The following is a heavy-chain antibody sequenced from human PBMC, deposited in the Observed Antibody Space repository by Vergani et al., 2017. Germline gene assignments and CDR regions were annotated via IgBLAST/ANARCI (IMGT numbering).Heavy chain of an antibody. J-gene: IGHJ6*03. CDR2: IDPTGRP. D-gene: IGHD4-11*01. CDR3: ARVNTETNGHLYYYYYMDV. V-gene: IGHV4-34*01. CDR1: VGSFPSYP. Sequence: QVQLQQWGGGLLKPSETLSLTCVVNVGSFPSYPWTWIRQSPGEGLEWFGDIDPTGRPVYNPSLKSRLTMSVDKSRNQFSLTPNAVTATDTAIYFCARVNTETNGHLYYYYYMDVWGQGTAVTVS.